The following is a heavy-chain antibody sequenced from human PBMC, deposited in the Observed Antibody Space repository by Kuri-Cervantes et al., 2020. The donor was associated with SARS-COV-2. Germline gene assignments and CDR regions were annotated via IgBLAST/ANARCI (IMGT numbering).Heavy chain of an antibody. CDR1: GGSISSYY. V-gene: IGHV4-59*01. Sequence: SETLSLTCTVSGGSISSYYWSRIRQPPGKGLEWIGYIYYSGSTNYNPSLKSRVTISVDTSKNQFSLKLSSVTAADTAVYYCARDEASSGAFDIWGQGTMVTVSS. CDR3: ARDEASSGAFDI. D-gene: IGHD3-10*01. CDR2: IYYSGST. J-gene: IGHJ3*02.